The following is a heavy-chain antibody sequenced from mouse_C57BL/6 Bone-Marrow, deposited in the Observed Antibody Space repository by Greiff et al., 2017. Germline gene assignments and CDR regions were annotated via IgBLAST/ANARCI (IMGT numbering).Heavy chain of an antibody. CDR2: IYPRRGNT. CDR1: GYTFTSYG. V-gene: IGHV1-81*01. CDR3: AYYGYFDV. J-gene: IGHJ1*03. Sequence: VKLMESGAELARPGASVKLSCKASGYTFTSYGISWVKQRPGQGLEWIGEIYPRRGNTYYNEKFKGKATLTADKSSSTAYMELRSLTSEDSAVYFCAYYGYFDVWGTGTTVTVSS.